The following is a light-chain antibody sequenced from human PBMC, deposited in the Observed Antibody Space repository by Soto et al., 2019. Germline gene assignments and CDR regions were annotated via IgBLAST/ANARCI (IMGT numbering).Light chain of an antibody. V-gene: IGLV1-47*01. Sequence: QSVLTQPPSASGTPGQRVTISCSGSSSNIGINYVYWYQQLPGTAPKLLIYRNNQRPSGVPDRFSGSKSGTSASLAISGLRSEDEADYYCSSFTSRFTFVFGTGTKVTVL. CDR1: SSNIGINY. CDR3: SSFTSRFTFV. CDR2: RNN. J-gene: IGLJ1*01.